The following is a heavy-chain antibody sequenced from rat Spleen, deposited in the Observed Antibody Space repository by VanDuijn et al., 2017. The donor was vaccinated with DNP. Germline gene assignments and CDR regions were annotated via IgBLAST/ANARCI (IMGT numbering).Heavy chain of an antibody. V-gene: IGHV5-31*01. J-gene: IGHJ3*01. CDR3: ATVHYYDGTRFAY. CDR1: GFIFSNYW. CDR2: ITNTGDST. D-gene: IGHD1-12*02. Sequence: EVQLVESGGGPVQPGRSLKISCIASGFIFSNYWMTWIRQAPGKGLEWVASITNTGDSTYYSDSVKGRFSLSRDNAKSTLYLQVNSLRSDDTATYYCATVHYYDGTRFAYWGQGTLVTVSS.